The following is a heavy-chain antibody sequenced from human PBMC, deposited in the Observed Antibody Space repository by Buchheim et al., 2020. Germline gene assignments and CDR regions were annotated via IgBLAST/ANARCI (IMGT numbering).Heavy chain of an antibody. V-gene: IGHV4-59*01. CDR3: ARDQGDYDFWSGYLFD. CDR1: GGSISSYY. Sequence: QVQLQGSGPGLVKPSETLSLTCTVSGGSISSYYWSWIRQPPGKGLEWIGYIYYSGSTNYNPSLKSRVTISVDTSKNQFSLKLSSVTAADTAVYYCARDQGDYDFWSGYLFDWGQGTL. CDR2: IYYSGST. J-gene: IGHJ4*02. D-gene: IGHD3-3*01.